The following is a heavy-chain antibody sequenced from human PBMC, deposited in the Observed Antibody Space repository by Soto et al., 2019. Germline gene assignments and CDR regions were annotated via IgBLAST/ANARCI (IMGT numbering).Heavy chain of an antibody. D-gene: IGHD5-12*01. V-gene: IGHV3-23*01. CDR1: GFTFSTYS. J-gene: IGHJ4*02. CDR3: EKWSGYGDE. CDR2: LSGGGINT. Sequence: EVQLLESGGGLVQPGGSLRLSCAASGFTFSTYSMAWVRQAPGKGPGWVSGLSGGGINTFYADSVKGRFTISVDNSKNTVVLQMNSLRVEDTAVYYCEKWSGYGDEWGQGTLVTVAS.